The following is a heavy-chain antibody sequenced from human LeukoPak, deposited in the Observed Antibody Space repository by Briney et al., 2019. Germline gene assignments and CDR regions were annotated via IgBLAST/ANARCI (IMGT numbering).Heavy chain of an antibody. Sequence: SETLSLTCTVSGGSISSYYWSWIRQPAGKGLELIGRIYTSGTTNYNPSLKSRVTMSVDTSKNQFSLKLSSVTAADAAVYYCARAPTGTGGWNWFDPWGQGTLVTVSS. J-gene: IGHJ5*02. CDR2: IYTSGTT. V-gene: IGHV4-4*07. CDR1: GGSISSYY. D-gene: IGHD1-1*01. CDR3: ARAPTGTGGWNWFDP.